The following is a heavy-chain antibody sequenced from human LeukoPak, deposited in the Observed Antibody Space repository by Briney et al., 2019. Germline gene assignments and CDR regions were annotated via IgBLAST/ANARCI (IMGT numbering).Heavy chain of an antibody. J-gene: IGHJ4*02. D-gene: IGHD5-24*01. V-gene: IGHV3-74*01. Sequence: GGSLRLSCAASGFTFSSYWMHWVRQAPGKGLVWVSRINSDGSSTSYADSVKGRFTISRGNAENTLYLQMNSLRAEDTAVYYCARMRWLQSAHIDYWGQGTLVTVSS. CDR2: INSDGSST. CDR1: GFTFSSYW. CDR3: ARMRWLQSAHIDY.